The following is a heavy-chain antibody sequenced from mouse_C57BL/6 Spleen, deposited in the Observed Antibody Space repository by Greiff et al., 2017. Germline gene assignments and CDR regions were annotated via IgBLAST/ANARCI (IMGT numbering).Heavy chain of an antibody. Sequence: VQLQQSGAELVRPGTSVKLSCKASGYTFTSYWMHWVKQRPGQGLEWIGVIDPSDSYTNYNQKFKGKATLTVDTSSSTAYMQLSSLTSDDSAVYYCARSDDGNSRDWYFDVWGTGTTVTVSS. CDR2: IDPSDSYT. D-gene: IGHD2-3*01. J-gene: IGHJ1*03. CDR3: ARSDDGNSRDWYFDV. CDR1: GYTFTSYW. V-gene: IGHV1-59*01.